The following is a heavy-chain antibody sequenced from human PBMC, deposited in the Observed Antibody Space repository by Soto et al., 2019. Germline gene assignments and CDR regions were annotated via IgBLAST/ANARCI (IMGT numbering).Heavy chain of an antibody. V-gene: IGHV5-51*01. CDR2: IYPSNSET. CDR3: ARPGGSGTFYRFDY. D-gene: IGHD3-10*01. Sequence: PGESLKISCTGPGYAFTNFWVAWVRQTPGKGLEWMGIIYPSNSETRYSPPFQGRVTISVDKSTSTSYLQWSSLKASDTAMYYCARPGGSGTFYRFDYWGQGTPVTVSS. J-gene: IGHJ4*02. CDR1: GYAFTNFW.